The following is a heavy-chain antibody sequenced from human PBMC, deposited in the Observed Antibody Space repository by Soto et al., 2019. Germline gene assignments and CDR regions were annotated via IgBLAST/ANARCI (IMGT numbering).Heavy chain of an antibody. Sequence: PGESLKISCKGSGYSFTSYWISWVRQMPGKGLEWMGRIDPSDSYTNYSPSFQGHVTISADKSISTAYLQWSSLKASDTAMYYCARQAGYYFSYYYYGMDVWGQGTTVTVSS. CDR3: ARQAGYYFSYYYYGMDV. V-gene: IGHV5-10-1*01. J-gene: IGHJ6*02. CDR1: GYSFTSYW. D-gene: IGHD3-22*01. CDR2: IDPSDSYT.